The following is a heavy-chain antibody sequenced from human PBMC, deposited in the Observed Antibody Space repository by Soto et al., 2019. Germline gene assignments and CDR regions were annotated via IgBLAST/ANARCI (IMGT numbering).Heavy chain of an antibody. CDR3: ARDIAAAGTRYYYYYGMDV. CDR2: IIPIFGTA. J-gene: IGHJ6*02. D-gene: IGHD6-13*01. CDR1: GGTFSSYA. Sequence: QVHLVQSGAEVKKPGSSVKVSCKASGGTFSSYAISWVRQAPGQGLEWMGGIIPIFGTANYAQKFQGRVTITADESTSTAYMELSSLRSEDTAVYYCARDIAAAGTRYYYYYGMDVWGQGTTVTVSS. V-gene: IGHV1-69*01.